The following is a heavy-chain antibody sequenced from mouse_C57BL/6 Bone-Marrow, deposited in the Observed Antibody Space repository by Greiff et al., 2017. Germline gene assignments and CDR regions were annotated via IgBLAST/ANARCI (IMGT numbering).Heavy chain of an antibody. Sequence: EVMLVESGEGLVKPGGSLKLSCAASGFTFSSYAMSWVRQTPEKRLEWVAYISSGGDYIYYADTVKGRFTISRDNARNTLYLQMSSLKSEDTAMYYCTRGGTTVSYYAMDYWGQGTSVTVSS. CDR1: GFTFSSYA. CDR2: ISSGGDYI. CDR3: TRGGTTVSYYAMDY. V-gene: IGHV5-9-1*02. D-gene: IGHD1-1*01. J-gene: IGHJ4*01.